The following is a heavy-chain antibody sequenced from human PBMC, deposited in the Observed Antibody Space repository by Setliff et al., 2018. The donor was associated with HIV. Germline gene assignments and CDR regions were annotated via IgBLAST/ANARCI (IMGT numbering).Heavy chain of an antibody. CDR1: GFTFSDYY. Sequence: GGSLRLSCAASGFTFSDYYMTWIRQAPGKGLEWISYISNSRTTTSYADSVKGRFTISRDNAKNSLYLQMNSRRAEDTAVYYCARASRAAYWGRGTLVTVSS. J-gene: IGHJ4*02. V-gene: IGHV3-11*01. CDR3: ARASRAAY. D-gene: IGHD6-25*01. CDR2: ISNSRTTT.